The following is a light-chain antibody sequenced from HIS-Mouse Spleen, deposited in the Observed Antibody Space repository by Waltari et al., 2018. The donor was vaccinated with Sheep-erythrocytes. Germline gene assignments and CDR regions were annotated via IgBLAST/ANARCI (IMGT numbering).Light chain of an antibody. Sequence: SYELTQPPSVSVSPGQTASITCSGDNLGDKYACWYQQKPGQSPVLVIYQDSKRPSGIPERVSGSNSGNTATLTISGTQAMDEADYYCQAWDSSTAWNVVFGGGTKLTVL. CDR1: NLGDKY. CDR3: QAWDSSTAWNVV. CDR2: QDS. V-gene: IGLV3-1*01. J-gene: IGLJ2*01.